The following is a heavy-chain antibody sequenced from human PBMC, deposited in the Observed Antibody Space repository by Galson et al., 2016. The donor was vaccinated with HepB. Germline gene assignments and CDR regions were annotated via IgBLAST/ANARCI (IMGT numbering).Heavy chain of an antibody. CDR2: IIPRFSTP. CDR3: AREGRDGWDLYNWLDS. J-gene: IGHJ5*01. D-gene: IGHD1-26*01. V-gene: IGHV1-69*13. Sequence: SVKVSCKASGGIFSTYAINWVRQAPGQGLEWMGGIIPRFSTPNYAQKFKDRLTITADESTTTVSMELSSLRFEDTAMYYCAREGRDGWDLYNWLDSWGQGTLVTVSS. CDR1: GGIFSTYA.